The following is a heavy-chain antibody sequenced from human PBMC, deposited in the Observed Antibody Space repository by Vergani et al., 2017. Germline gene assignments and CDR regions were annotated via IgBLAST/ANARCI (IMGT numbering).Heavy chain of an antibody. D-gene: IGHD3-10*01. Sequence: VLLVQSGADVKKPGASVKVSCKASGYTFTSYGISWVRQVPGKGLEWMARIDPSDSYTNYSASFQGRVTISADNSMSTAYLQRSSLKASDTAMYDCARQMVRGVDGPQGFDGGGQGTLVTVSS. J-gene: IGHJ4*02. CDR2: IDPSDSYT. V-gene: IGHV5-10-1*01. CDR1: GYTFTSYG. CDR3: ARQMVRGVDGPQGFDG.